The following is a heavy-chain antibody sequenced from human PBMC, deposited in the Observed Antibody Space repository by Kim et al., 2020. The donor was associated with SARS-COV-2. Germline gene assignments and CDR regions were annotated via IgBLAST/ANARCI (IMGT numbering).Heavy chain of an antibody. V-gene: IGHV3-73*01. CDR3: TRLTRYCSGGSCYSWFDP. D-gene: IGHD2-15*01. J-gene: IGHJ5*02. Sequence: KGRFTISRDDSKNTAYLQMNSLKTEDTAVYYCTRLTRYCSGGSCYSWFDPWGQGTLVTVSS.